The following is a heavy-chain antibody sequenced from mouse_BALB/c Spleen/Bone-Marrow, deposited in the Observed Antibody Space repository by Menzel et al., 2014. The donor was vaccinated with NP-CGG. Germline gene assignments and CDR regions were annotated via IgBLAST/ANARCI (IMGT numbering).Heavy chain of an antibody. Sequence: EVMLVESGGGLVQPGGSRKLSCAASGFTFSSFGMHWVRQAPEKGLEWVAYISSGSSPIFYADTVKGRFTISRDNPKNTLFLQMTSLRSEDTAIYYCTRGGNWEDFDYWGQGITLTVSS. CDR3: TRGGNWEDFDY. V-gene: IGHV5-17*02. D-gene: IGHD4-1*01. CDR2: ISSGSSPI. CDR1: GFTFSSFG. J-gene: IGHJ2*01.